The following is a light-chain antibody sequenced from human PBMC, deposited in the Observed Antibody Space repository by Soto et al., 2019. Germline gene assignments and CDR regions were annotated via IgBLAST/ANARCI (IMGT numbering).Light chain of an antibody. CDR3: SSYTSSSTPYV. Sequence: QAVVTQPASVSGSPGQSITISCTGTSSDVGGYNYVSWYQQHPGKAPKLMIYEVSNRPSGVSNRFSGSKSGNTASPTISGLQAEDEADYYCSSYTSSSTPYVFGTGTQLTVL. CDR2: EVS. J-gene: IGLJ1*01. CDR1: SSDVGGYNY. V-gene: IGLV2-14*01.